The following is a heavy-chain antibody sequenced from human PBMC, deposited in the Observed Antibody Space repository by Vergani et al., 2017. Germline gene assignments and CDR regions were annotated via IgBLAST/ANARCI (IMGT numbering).Heavy chain of an antibody. D-gene: IGHD3-22*01. CDR1: GGSISSSSYY. J-gene: IGHJ4*02. CDR3: AKQGRLVVITFDY. CDR2: IYYRGST. Sequence: QLQLQESGPGLVKPSETLSLTCTVSGGSISSSSYYWGWIRQPPGKGLEWIGSIYYRGSTYYNPSLKSRVTISVDTSKNQFSLKLSSVTAADTAVYSCAKQGRLVVITFDYWGQGTLVTVSS. V-gene: IGHV4-39*01.